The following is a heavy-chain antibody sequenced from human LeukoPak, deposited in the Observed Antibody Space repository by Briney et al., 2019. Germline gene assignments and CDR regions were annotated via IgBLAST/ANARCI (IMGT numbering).Heavy chain of an antibody. CDR1: GFTFSSYG. V-gene: IGHV3-23*01. CDR3: AKDRLSLPYGSGSYISPPNWFDP. D-gene: IGHD3-10*01. J-gene: IGHJ5*02. CDR2: ISGSGGST. Sequence: GGSLRLSCAASGFTFSSYGMSWVRQAPGKGLEWVSAISGSGGSTYYADSVKGRFTISRDNSKNTLYLQMNSLRAEDTAVYYCAKDRLSLPYGSGSYISPPNWFDPWGQGTLVTVSS.